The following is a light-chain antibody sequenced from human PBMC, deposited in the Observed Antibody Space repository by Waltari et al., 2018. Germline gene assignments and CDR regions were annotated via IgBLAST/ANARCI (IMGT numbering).Light chain of an antibody. V-gene: IGKV3-20*01. CDR3: QKYVNLPAT. CDR1: QSVGRY. Sequence: EIVLTQSPGTLSLFPGARATLSCRASQSVGRYLAWYQQKPGQAPRLLIYDASTRATGIPDRFSGSGSGTDFSLTISRLESEDFAVYYCQKYVNLPATFGQGTKVEIK. CDR2: DAS. J-gene: IGKJ1*01.